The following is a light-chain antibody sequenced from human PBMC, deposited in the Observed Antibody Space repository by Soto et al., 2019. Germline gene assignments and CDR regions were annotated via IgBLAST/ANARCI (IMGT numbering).Light chain of an antibody. CDR2: DVN. V-gene: IGLV2-14*03. CDR3: SSYTSSSTHV. J-gene: IGLJ1*01. Sequence: QSVLTQPASVSGSPGQSIAISCTGTSSDIGGYDYVSWYQQLPGKAPKLMIYDVNNRPSGASNRFSGSKSGNTASQTITGLQSEDEADYYCSSYTSSSTHVFGTGTKVTV. CDR1: SSDIGGYDY.